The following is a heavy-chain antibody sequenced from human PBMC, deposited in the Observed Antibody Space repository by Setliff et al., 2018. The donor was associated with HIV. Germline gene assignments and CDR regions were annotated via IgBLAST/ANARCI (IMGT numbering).Heavy chain of an antibody. CDR1: EFTLSGYS. Sequence: GGSLRLSCAASEFTLSGYSMSWVRQVPGKGLEWVSAIDPSGSRIFYSDSVKGRFTISRDNSKNTLYLQMNSLTAEDAAVYYCAKVDNGHCTSASCRDFDYWGQGTLVTVSS. V-gene: IGHV3-23*01. J-gene: IGHJ4*02. CDR3: AKVDNGHCTSASCRDFDY. D-gene: IGHD2-2*03. CDR2: IDPSGSRI.